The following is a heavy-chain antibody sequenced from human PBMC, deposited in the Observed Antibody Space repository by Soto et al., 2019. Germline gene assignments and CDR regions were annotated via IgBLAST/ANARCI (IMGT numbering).Heavy chain of an antibody. V-gene: IGHV3-43*01. CDR3: AKDNMGSIDY. CDR2: ISWDGVTP. Sequence: EVQLVESGGVVVQPGGSLRLSCAASGFTFHNYNMHWVRQVPGKGLEGVSLISWDGVTPSYADSVKGRFTISRDNSRNYLYLQMNSLRTEDTALYYCAKDNMGSIDYWGQGTLVTVSS. J-gene: IGHJ4*02. CDR1: GFTFHNYN. D-gene: IGHD1-26*01.